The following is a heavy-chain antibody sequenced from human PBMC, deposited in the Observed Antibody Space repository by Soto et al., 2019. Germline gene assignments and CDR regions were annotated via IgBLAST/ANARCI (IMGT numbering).Heavy chain of an antibody. Sequence: EVQLLESGGGLVQPGGSLRLSCAASGFTFRSHALNWVRQAPGKGLEWVSVICGSGADTSYAESVKGRFTISRDNSKNTLWLQMNSLRAEDTAIYDCARDPIATGDGRRYGYFDLWGRGTLVTVSP. CDR3: ARDPIATGDGRRYGYFDL. CDR2: ICGSGADT. V-gene: IGHV3-23*01. J-gene: IGHJ2*01. CDR1: GFTFRSHA. D-gene: IGHD7-27*01.